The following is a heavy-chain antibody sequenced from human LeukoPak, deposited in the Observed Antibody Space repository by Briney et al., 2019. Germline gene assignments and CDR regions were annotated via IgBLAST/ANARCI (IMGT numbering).Heavy chain of an antibody. Sequence: QPGGSLRLSCAASGFRFSSYAMSWVRQAPGKGLEWVSGISGSGGSTDYRDSVKGRFTISRDNYVNTLYLQMNNLTAEDTAVYYCAKGGSSAWYERDWFDPWGQGTLVTVSS. CDR1: GFRFSSYA. D-gene: IGHD6-19*01. CDR3: AKGGSSAWYERDWFDP. CDR2: ISGSGGST. J-gene: IGHJ5*02. V-gene: IGHV3-23*01.